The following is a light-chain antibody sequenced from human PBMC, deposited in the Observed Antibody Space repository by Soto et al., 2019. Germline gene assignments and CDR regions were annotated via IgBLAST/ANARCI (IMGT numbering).Light chain of an antibody. CDR3: QTWGTGTVV. CDR1: SGHSSYA. V-gene: IGLV4-69*01. J-gene: IGLJ2*01. CDR2: LNSDGSH. Sequence: QPVLTQSPSASASLGASVKLTCTLSSGHSSYAIAWHQQQPEKGPRYLMKLNSDGSHSKGDGIPDRFSGSSYGAERYLTISSPQSEDEADYYCQTWGTGTVVFGGGTKVTVL.